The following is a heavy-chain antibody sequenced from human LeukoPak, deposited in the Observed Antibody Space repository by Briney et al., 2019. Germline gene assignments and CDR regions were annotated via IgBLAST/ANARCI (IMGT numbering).Heavy chain of an antibody. CDR1: GFTFSSYG. D-gene: IGHD4-17*01. V-gene: IGHV3-48*01. Sequence: PGGSLRLSCAASGFTFSSYGMSWVRQAPGKGLEWVSYISSSSSTIYYADSVKGRFTISRDNAKNSLYLQMNSLRAEDTAVYYCAREDGHDYGDYSINGDAFDIWGQGTMVTVSS. J-gene: IGHJ3*02. CDR3: AREDGHDYGDYSINGDAFDI. CDR2: ISSSSSTI.